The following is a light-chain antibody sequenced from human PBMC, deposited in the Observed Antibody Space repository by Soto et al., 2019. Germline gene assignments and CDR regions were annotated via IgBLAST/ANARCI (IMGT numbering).Light chain of an antibody. CDR3: RQSYITPYT. Sequence: DIQMTQSPSSLSASVGDRVTITCRASQTFGNYLNWYQQKPGKAPKVLIYAASSLQSGVPSRFSGGGSGTDFTLTISSLQPEDFAAYYCRQSYITPYTFGQGTKLEIK. CDR1: QTFGNY. V-gene: IGKV1-39*01. CDR2: AAS. J-gene: IGKJ2*01.